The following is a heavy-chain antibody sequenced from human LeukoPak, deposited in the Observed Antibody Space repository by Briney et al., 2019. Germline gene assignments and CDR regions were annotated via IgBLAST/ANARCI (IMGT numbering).Heavy chain of an antibody. Sequence: ASVKVSCKASGYTFTSYYMHWVRQAPGQGLEWMGIINPSGGSTSYAQKFQGRVTMTRDTSTSTVYMELSSLRSEDTAVYYCARDRGVANPALDRFDYWGQGTLVTVSS. J-gene: IGHJ4*02. CDR1: GYTFTSYY. CDR2: INPSGGST. CDR3: ARDRGVANPALDRFDY. V-gene: IGHV1-46*01. D-gene: IGHD2-15*01.